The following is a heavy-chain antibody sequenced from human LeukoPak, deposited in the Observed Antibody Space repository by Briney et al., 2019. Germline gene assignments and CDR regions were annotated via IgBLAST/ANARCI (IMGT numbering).Heavy chain of an antibody. J-gene: IGHJ6*03. CDR2: INSDGSST. Sequence: HAGGSLRLSCAASGFTFSSYWMHWVRQAPGKGLVWVSRINSDGSSTSYADSVKGRFTISRDNAKNTLYLQMNSLRAEDTAVYYCARDGQQFDPYYYYYYYMDVWGKGTTVTVSS. D-gene: IGHD6-6*01. CDR3: ARDGQQFDPYYYYYYYMDV. V-gene: IGHV3-74*01. CDR1: GFTFSSYW.